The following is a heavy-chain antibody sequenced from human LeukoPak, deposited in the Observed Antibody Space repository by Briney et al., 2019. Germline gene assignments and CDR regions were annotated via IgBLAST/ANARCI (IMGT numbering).Heavy chain of an antibody. CDR1: GGSISSGGYY. D-gene: IGHD3-22*01. Sequence: SETLSLTCTVSGGSISSGGYYWSWIRQHPGKGLEWIGYIYYSGSTYYNPSLKSRVTISVDTSKNQFSLKLSSVTAADTAVYYCARGFSYYDSQSYGPYYYYYMDVWGKGTTVTVSS. J-gene: IGHJ6*03. CDR2: IYYSGST. CDR3: ARGFSYYDSQSYGPYYYYYMDV. V-gene: IGHV4-31*03.